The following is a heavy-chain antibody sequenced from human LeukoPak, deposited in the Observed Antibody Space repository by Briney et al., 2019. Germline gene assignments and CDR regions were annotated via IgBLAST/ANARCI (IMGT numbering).Heavy chain of an antibody. CDR1: GFTFSNYA. J-gene: IGHJ4*02. CDR3: AKDLTMSPTTPDF. V-gene: IGHV3-23*01. CDR2: ISGSGATT. Sequence: GGSLRLSCAASGFTFSNYAMSWVRQAPGKGLEWVSAISGSGATTYYADSVKGRFTTSRDTSKNTLYLQMNSLRAEDTAVYYCAKDLTMSPTTPDFWGQGTLVTVSS. D-gene: IGHD1-26*01.